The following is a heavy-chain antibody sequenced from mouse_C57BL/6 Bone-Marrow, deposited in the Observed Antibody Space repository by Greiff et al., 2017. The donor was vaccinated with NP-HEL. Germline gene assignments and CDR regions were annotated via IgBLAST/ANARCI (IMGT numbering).Heavy chain of an antibody. CDR2: IDPFDSYT. J-gene: IGHJ4*01. CDR1: GYTFTSYW. D-gene: IGHD2-10*01. Sequence: VKLQQPGAELVMPGASVKLSCKASGYTFTSYWMHWVKQRPGQGLEWIGEIDPFDSYTNYNQKFKGKSTLTVDKSSSTAYMQLSSLTSEDSAVYYCARDLLYAMDYWGQGTSVTVSS. CDR3: ARDLLYAMDY. V-gene: IGHV1-69*01.